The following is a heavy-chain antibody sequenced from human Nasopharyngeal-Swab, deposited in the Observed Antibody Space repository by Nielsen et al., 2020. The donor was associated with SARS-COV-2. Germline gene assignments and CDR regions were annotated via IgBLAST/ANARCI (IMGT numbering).Heavy chain of an antibody. J-gene: IGHJ4*02. CDR3: AKDRALYYYDSSGYYYSSY. D-gene: IGHD3-22*01. Sequence: GGSLRLSCAASGFTFSDYYMSWIRQAPGKGLEWVSYISSSSSYTNYADSVKGRFTISRDNAKNSLYLQMNSLRAEDTAVYYCAKDRALYYYDSSGYYYSSYWGQGTLVTVSS. CDR2: ISSSSSYT. V-gene: IGHV3-11*05. CDR1: GFTFSDYY.